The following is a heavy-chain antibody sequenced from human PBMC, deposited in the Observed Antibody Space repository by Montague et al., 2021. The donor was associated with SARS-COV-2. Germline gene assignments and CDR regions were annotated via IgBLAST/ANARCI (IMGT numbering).Heavy chain of an antibody. CDR2: INQGGAP. CDR3: ARGRPVQGSFLHFDSISSGALDI. D-gene: IGHD3-9*01. V-gene: IGHV4-34*01. Sequence: SGTLSLTCAVSRGSFSNYYWTWIRQSPGKGLEWIGEINQGGAPNYTPSLKSRVTISLDTSKKQISLKLNSVTVADTAVFFCARGRPVQGSFLHFDSISSGALDIWAQGSLVIVAS. J-gene: IGHJ3*02. CDR1: RGSFSNYY.